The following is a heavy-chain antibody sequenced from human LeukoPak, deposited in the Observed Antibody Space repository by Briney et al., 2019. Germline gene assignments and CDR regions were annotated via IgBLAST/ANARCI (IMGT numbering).Heavy chain of an antibody. V-gene: IGHV3-11*01. Sequence: GGSLRLSCAASGFTFSDYYMSWIRQAPGKGLEWVSYISSSGSTIYYADSVKGQFTISRDNSKNTLYLQMNSLRAEDTAVYYCAKDRGYSYGISEYWGQGTLVTVSS. CDR3: AKDRGYSYGISEY. J-gene: IGHJ4*02. CDR1: GFTFSDYY. CDR2: ISSSGSTI. D-gene: IGHD5-18*01.